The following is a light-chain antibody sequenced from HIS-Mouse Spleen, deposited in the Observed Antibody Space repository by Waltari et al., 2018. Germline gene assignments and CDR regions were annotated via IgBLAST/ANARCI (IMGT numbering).Light chain of an antibody. CDR1: NIGSKS. V-gene: IGLV3-21*03. Sequence: SYVLTQPPSVSVAPGKTARITCGGNNIGSKSVHWYQQKPGQAPVLVVYDDSDRPSGIRGRVSGSNARNTASLTISRVEAGDEADYYCQVWDSSSDHPYVFGTGTKVTVL. CDR3: QVWDSSSDHPYV. CDR2: DDS. J-gene: IGLJ1*01.